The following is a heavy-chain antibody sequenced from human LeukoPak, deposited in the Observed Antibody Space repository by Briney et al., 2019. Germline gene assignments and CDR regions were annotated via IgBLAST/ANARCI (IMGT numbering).Heavy chain of an antibody. CDR3: ARVRRWGYNFYYYYGMDV. Sequence: SETLSLTCTVSGGSISSYYWSWIRQPPGKGLEWNGYIYYSGSTNYNPSLKSRVTISVDTSKNQFSLKLSSVTAADTAAYYCARVRRWGYNFYYYYGMDVWGQGTTVTVSS. J-gene: IGHJ6*02. CDR1: GGSISSYY. D-gene: IGHD5-24*01. V-gene: IGHV4-59*01. CDR2: IYYSGST.